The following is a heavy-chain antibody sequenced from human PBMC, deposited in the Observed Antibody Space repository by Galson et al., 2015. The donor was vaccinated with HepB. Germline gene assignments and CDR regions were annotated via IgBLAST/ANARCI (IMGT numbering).Heavy chain of an antibody. Sequence: SLRLSCAASGFTFINAWMNWLRQAPGKGLEWVGRIKSRNNGGTADYAAPVKGRFIISRDDSESTVSLQMNSLETEDTAVYYCAADPPGGSPLFDYWGQGALVTVSS. CDR3: AADPPGGSPLFDY. CDR1: GFTFINAW. J-gene: IGHJ4*02. CDR2: IKSRNNGGTA. V-gene: IGHV3-15*07.